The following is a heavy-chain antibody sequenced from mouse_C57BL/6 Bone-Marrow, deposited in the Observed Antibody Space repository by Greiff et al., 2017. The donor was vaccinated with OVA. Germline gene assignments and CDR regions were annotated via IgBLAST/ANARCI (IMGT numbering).Heavy chain of an antibody. CDR2: ISSGGSYT. CDR3: ASRTGSFFAY. V-gene: IGHV5-6*02. Sequence: EVKLVESGGDLVKPGGSLKLSCAASGFTFSSYGMSWVRQTPDKRLEWVATISSGGSYTYYPDSVKGRFTISRDNAKNTLYLQMSSLKSEDTAMYYCASRTGSFFAYWGQGTLVTVSA. D-gene: IGHD4-1*01. CDR1: GFTFSSYG. J-gene: IGHJ3*01.